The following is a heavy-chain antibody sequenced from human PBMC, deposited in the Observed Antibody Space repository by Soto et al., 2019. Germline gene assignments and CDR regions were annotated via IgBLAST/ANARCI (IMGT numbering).Heavy chain of an antibody. Sequence: EVQLVESGGGLVQPGGSLRLSCAASGFTFSSHWMSWVRQAPGKRLEWVANIQQGVAEEQYSDSVKGRFTLSRDNAKNSLYLQMNSLRAEDTAVYYCAKSEGNSFDIRGQGTMVTVSS. CDR2: IQQGVAEE. D-gene: IGHD1-1*01. V-gene: IGHV3-7*01. CDR3: AKSEGNSFDI. CDR1: GFTFSSHW. J-gene: IGHJ3*02.